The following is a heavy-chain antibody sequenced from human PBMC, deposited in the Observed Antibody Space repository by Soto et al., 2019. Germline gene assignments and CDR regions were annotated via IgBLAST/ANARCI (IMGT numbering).Heavy chain of an antibody. D-gene: IGHD2-8*02. V-gene: IGHV3-30-3*01. CDR1: GFTFTNHP. Sequence: TXVSLILSCEASGFTFTNHPMNWVRQAPGKGLEWVASTSYDGAKQDYAESVRGRFTISRDLYKNTLYLQMNGLRPEDTAVYYCARELVRWGKTFDYWGQGTLVTVSS. J-gene: IGHJ4*02. CDR3: ARELVRWGKTFDY. CDR2: TSYDGAKQ.